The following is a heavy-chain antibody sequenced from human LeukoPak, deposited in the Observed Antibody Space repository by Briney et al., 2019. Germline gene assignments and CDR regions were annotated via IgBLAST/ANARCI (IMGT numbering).Heavy chain of an antibody. J-gene: IGHJ4*02. CDR1: GFIFSNYG. CDR3: ARALEYGSSSGLGI. V-gene: IGHV3-33*01. D-gene: IGHD6-6*01. CDR2: IWHDGRNK. Sequence: GRSLRLSCAASGFIFSNYGMHWVRQAPGKGREGGAIIWHDGRNKYYADSVKGRFTISRDNSKNPLYLQMNSLRVEATAVYYCARALEYGSSSGLGIWGQGTLVTVSS.